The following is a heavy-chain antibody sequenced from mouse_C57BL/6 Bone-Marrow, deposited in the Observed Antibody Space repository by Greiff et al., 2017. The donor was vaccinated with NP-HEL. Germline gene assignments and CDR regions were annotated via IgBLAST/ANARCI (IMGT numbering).Heavy chain of an antibody. CDR3: TLITTVVATDWYFDV. D-gene: IGHD1-1*01. Sequence: VQLQQSGAELVRPGASVKLSCTASGFNIKDVYMHWVKQRPEQGLEWIGWIDPENGDTEYASKFQGKATITADTSSNTAYLQLSSLTSEDTAVYYCTLITTVVATDWYFDVWGTGTTVTVSS. CDR2: IDPENGDT. J-gene: IGHJ1*03. V-gene: IGHV14-4*01. CDR1: GFNIKDVY.